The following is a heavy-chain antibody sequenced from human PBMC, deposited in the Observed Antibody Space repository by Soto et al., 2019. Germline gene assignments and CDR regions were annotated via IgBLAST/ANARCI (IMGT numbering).Heavy chain of an antibody. J-gene: IGHJ4*02. D-gene: IGHD3-22*01. Sequence: PGGSLRLSCAASGFTVSSNYMSWVRQAPGKGLEWVSVIYSGGSTYYADSVKGRSTISRDNSKNTLYLQMNSLRAEDTAVYYCAREDYYDSSGYYGYWGQGTLVTVSS. V-gene: IGHV3-53*01. CDR3: AREDYYDSSGYYGY. CDR2: IYSGGST. CDR1: GFTVSSNY.